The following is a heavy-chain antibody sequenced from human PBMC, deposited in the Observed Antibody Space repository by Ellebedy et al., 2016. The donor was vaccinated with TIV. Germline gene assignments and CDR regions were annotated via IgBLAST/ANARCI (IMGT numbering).Heavy chain of an antibody. V-gene: IGHV4-59*01. CDR3: ARGMTAVNP. CDR1: GESINTYY. CDR2: ITHSGST. Sequence: MPGGSLRLSCTVSGESINTYYWSWIRQPPGKGLEWIGYITHSGSTNYSPSLKSRVTMSLDMSKNQVSLELTSVTASATALYYCARGMTAVNPWGQGTLVTVSS. J-gene: IGHJ5*02. D-gene: IGHD4-17*01.